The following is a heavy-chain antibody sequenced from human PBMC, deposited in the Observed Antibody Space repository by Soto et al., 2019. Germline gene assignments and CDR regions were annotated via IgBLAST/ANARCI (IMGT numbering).Heavy chain of an antibody. J-gene: IGHJ5*02. Sequence: PSETLSLTCVVSGGFISAGGYSWNWIRQPPGKGLEWIGYLYHSCSPLFSPSLKSRATISIDLSKNKFSLNLTSVTAADTAVYYRASQGPKRYFEMDPGGQGTVVTAAS. CDR1: GGFISAGGYS. CDR2: LYHSCSP. CDR3: ASQGPKRYFEMDP. D-gene: IGHD1-26*01. V-gene: IGHV4-30-2*01.